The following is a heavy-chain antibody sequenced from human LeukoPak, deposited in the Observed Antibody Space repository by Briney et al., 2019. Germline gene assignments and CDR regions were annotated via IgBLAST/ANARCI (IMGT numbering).Heavy chain of an antibody. V-gene: IGHV3-30*18. J-gene: IGHJ4*02. Sequence: GGSLRLSCAAPGFTFRNYGMHWGRQAPGKGLEWVAIISDDGSNKNCVDSVKGRFTISRDNSKNTLYLQMNRLRPEDTAVYYCAKEKVAGFDYWGQGTLVTVSS. CDR2: ISDDGSNK. D-gene: IGHD6-19*01. CDR3: AKEKVAGFDY. CDR1: GFTFRNYG.